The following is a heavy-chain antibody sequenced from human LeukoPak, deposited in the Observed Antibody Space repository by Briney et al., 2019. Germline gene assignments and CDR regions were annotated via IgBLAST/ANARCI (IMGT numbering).Heavy chain of an antibody. CDR3: ASVSAYCSSTSCLDV. V-gene: IGHV3-7*01. CDR1: GFTFTTSW. D-gene: IGHD2-2*01. J-gene: IGHJ6*04. Sequence: GGSLRLSCAASGFTFTTSWMTWVRQAPGKGLEWVANIKQDGSEEYYVGSVRGRFSISRDNAKYSLYLQMNNLRAEDTAVYYCASVSAYCSSTSCLDVWGKGTTVTVSS. CDR2: IKQDGSEE.